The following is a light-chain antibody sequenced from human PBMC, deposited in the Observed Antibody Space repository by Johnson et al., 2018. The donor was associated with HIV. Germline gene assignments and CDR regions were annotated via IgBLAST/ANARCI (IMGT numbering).Light chain of an antibody. Sequence: HSVLTQPPSVSAAPGQKVTISCSGSSSNIGNNYVSWYQQLPGTAPKLLIYENNKRPSGIPDRFSGSKSGTSATLGITGLQTGDEAEYYCGTWDSSLSAYVFGTGTKVTV. J-gene: IGLJ1*01. CDR2: ENN. CDR1: SSNIGNNY. V-gene: IGLV1-51*02. CDR3: GTWDSSLSAYV.